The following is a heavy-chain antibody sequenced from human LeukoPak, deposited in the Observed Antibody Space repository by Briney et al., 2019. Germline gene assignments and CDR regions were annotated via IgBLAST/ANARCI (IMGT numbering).Heavy chain of an antibody. V-gene: IGHV3-48*02. CDR1: GFTFSSYS. CDR3: ARGSIYGDLDY. J-gene: IGHJ4*02. D-gene: IGHD4-17*01. CDR2: ISSSSTI. Sequence: GGSLRLSCAASGFTFSSYSMNWVRQAPGKGLEWVSYISSSSTIYYADSVKGRFTISRDNAKNSLYLQMNSLRDEDTAVYYCARGSIYGDLDYWGQGTLVTVSS.